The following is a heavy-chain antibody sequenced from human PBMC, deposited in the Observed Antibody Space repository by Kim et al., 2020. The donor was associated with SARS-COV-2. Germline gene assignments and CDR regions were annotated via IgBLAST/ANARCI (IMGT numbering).Heavy chain of an antibody. CDR3: ARPTNYWRKIHY. V-gene: IGHV3-7*01. Sequence: YVDSVRGRFTISRDHARNSLSLQMNSLRVEDTAVYYCARPTNYWRKIHYWGQGTLVTVSS. D-gene: IGHD3-3*01. J-gene: IGHJ4*02.